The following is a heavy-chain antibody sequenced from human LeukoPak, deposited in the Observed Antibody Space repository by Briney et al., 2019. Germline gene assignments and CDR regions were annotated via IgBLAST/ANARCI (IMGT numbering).Heavy chain of an antibody. CDR1: GFTSSNHW. CDR2: IKQDGSEK. CDR3: ARDLLCSSTSCSLNWYFDL. D-gene: IGHD2-2*01. Sequence: GGSLRLSCAASGFTSSNHWMSWVRQAPGKGLEWVANIKQDGSEKYYVDSVKGRFTISRDNAKNSLYLQMNSLRAEDTAVYYCARDLLCSSTSCSLNWYFDLWGRGTLVTVSS. V-gene: IGHV3-7*01. J-gene: IGHJ2*01.